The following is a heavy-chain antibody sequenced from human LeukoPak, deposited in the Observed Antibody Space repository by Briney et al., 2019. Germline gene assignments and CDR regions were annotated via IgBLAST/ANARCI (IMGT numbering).Heavy chain of an antibody. CDR3: AKYCSGGSRRYYFDY. J-gene: IGHJ4*02. CDR1: GFTFSSYG. D-gene: IGHD2-15*01. Sequence: GGSLRLSCAASGFTFSSYGMHWVRQAPGKGLEWVAVISYDGSNKYYADSVKGRFTISRDNSKNTLYLQINSLRAEDTAVYYCAKYCSGGSRRYYFDYWGQGTLVTVSS. CDR2: ISYDGSNK. V-gene: IGHV3-30*18.